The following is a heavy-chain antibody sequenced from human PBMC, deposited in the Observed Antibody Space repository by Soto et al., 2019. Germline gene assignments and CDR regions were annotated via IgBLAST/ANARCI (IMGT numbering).Heavy chain of an antibody. D-gene: IGHD6-25*01. CDR1: GDSVSTNSAT. CDR3: GNGIGNGLLAS. V-gene: IGHV6-1*01. J-gene: IGHJ4*02. CDR2: TYYRSKWYN. Sequence: PSQTLSLTCAISGDSVSTNSATWDWIRQSPSRGLEWLGRTYYRSKWYNDYAVSVKGRITINPDTSNNQLSLQLNSVTPDDTAVYFCGNGIGNGLLASGARGTSDPVSS.